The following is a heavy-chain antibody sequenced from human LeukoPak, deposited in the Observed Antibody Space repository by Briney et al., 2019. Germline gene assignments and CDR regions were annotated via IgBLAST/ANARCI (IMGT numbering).Heavy chain of an antibody. CDR2: IKQDGSEK. J-gene: IGHJ2*01. V-gene: IGHV3-7*01. Sequence: PGGSLRLSCAASGFTFSNYWMSWVRQAPGEGLEWVANIKQDGSEKYYVDSVKGRFTISRDNAEKSLYLQMNSLRAEDTAVYYCARTTVAKFDLWGRGTLVSVSS. CDR3: ARTTVAKFDL. D-gene: IGHD4-23*01. CDR1: GFTFSNYW.